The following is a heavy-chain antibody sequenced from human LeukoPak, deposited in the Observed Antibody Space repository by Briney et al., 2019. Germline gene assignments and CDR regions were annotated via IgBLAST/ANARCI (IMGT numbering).Heavy chain of an antibody. D-gene: IGHD6-13*01. J-gene: IGHJ4*02. CDR1: GFTFSSYW. CDR2: IKGDGSAK. Sequence: GGSLRLSCAASGFTFSSYWMSWVRQALGKGLEWVANIKGDGSAKYYVDSVKGRFTITRDNAKSSLFLQMNSLRAEDTAVYYCARLVLSRTWCDDFWGQGTLVTVSS. CDR3: ARLVLSRTWCDDF. V-gene: IGHV3-7*01.